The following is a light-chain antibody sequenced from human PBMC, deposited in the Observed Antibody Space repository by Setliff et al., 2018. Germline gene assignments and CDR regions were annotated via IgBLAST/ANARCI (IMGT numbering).Light chain of an antibody. CDR1: SSDVGGYNY. CDR2: EVS. Sequence: VLAQPPSASGSPGQSVTISCTGTSSDVGGYNYVSWYQQHPGKAPKLMIYEVSKRPSGVPDRFSGSKSGNTASLTVSGLQAEDEADYYCSSYAGSNNPYVFGTGTKVTVL. CDR3: SSYAGSNNPYV. V-gene: IGLV2-8*01. J-gene: IGLJ1*01.